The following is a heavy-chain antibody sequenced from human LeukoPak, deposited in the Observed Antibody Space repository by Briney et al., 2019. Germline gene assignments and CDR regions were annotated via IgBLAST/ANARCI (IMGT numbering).Heavy chain of an antibody. CDR3: AKSSGTYHIFDS. Sequence: GGSLRLSCAASGFTFSTYSMNWVRQAPGKGLEWVSIISGSGGSSHYADSVKGRFTISRDSSKSTLYVQMNSLRAEDTAVYYCAKSSGTYHIFDSWGQGTLVTVSS. CDR2: ISGSGGSS. J-gene: IGHJ4*02. D-gene: IGHD3-10*01. V-gene: IGHV3-23*01. CDR1: GFTFSTYS.